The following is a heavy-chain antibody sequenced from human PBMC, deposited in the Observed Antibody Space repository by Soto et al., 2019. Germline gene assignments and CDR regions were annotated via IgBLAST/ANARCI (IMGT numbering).Heavy chain of an antibody. CDR1: GYTFTSYG. CDR2: ISAYNGNT. D-gene: IGHD6-13*01. J-gene: IGHJ4*02. Sequence: QVQLVQSGAEVKKPGASVKVSCKASGYTFTSYGISWVRQAPGQGLERMGWISAYNGNTNYAQKLQGRVTMTTDTSECTAYMELRRLRSDNTAGNYGARRADAEYIRSWYGIDYWGQRTLVTVSS. V-gene: IGHV1-18*04. CDR3: ARRADAEYIRSWYGIDY.